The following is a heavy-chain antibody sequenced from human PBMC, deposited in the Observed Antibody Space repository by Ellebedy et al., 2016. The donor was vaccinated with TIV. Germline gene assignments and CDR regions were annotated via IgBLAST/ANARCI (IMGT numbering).Heavy chain of an antibody. V-gene: IGHV2-70*13. Sequence: SGPTLVKPTQTLTLTCTFSGFSLSTGGMCVSWIRQPPGKALEWLALIDWDDEKFYNTSLKTRLTISKDTSKNQVFLTMTNMDPVDTATYFCARYYYGSGTYYFYAMDVWGQGTTVTVSS. J-gene: IGHJ6*02. CDR3: ARYYYGSGTYYFYAMDV. D-gene: IGHD3-10*01. CDR1: GFSLSTGGMC. CDR2: IDWDDEK.